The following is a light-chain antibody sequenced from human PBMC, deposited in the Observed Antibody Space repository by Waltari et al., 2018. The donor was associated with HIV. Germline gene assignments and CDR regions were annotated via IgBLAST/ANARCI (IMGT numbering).Light chain of an antibody. CDR2: KVS. V-gene: IGKV2-30*01. J-gene: IGKJ4*01. CDR1: QTLVYSDGNIY. CDR3: QNHNSVPLT. Sequence: DVVMTQSPLSLPVTLGQPASISCKSSQTLVYSDGNIYLNWFHQRPGQSPRRLIYKVSKRDSGVPDRFSGSGSGTDFTLKISRVEAEDVATYYCQNHNSVPLTFGGGTKVEIK.